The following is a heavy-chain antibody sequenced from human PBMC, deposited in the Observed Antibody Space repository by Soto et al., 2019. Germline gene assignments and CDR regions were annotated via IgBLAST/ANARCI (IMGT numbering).Heavy chain of an antibody. Sequence: LCGGSISSGDYYWSWIRQPPGKGLEWIGYIYYSGSTYYNPSLKSRVTISVDTSKNQFSLKLSSVTAADTAVYYCARGYRVVYAPLNYYYGMDVWGQGTTVTVSS. CDR1: GGSISSGDYY. CDR2: IYYSGST. CDR3: ARGYRVVYAPLNYYYGMDV. J-gene: IGHJ6*02. V-gene: IGHV4-30-4*01. D-gene: IGHD2-8*02.